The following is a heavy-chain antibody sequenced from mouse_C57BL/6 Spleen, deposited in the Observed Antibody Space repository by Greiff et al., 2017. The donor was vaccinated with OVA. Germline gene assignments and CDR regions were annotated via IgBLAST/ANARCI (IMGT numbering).Heavy chain of an antibody. J-gene: IGHJ1*03. CDR2: ISYSGST. V-gene: IGHV3-8*01. Sequence: EVKLVESGPGLAKPSQTLSLTCSVTGYSITSDYWNWIRKFPGNKLEYMGYISYSGSTYYNPSLKSRISITRDTSKNQYYLQLNSVTTEDTATYYCARYGDYGSSHWYFDVWGTGTTVTVSS. CDR1: GYSITSDY. D-gene: IGHD1-1*01. CDR3: ARYGDYGSSHWYFDV.